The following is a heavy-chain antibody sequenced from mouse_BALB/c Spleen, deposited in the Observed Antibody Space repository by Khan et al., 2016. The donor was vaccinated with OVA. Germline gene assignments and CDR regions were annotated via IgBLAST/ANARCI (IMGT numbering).Heavy chain of an antibody. CDR1: GYSFTNYI. CDR3: ARDYGRSFWFAY. Sequence: VQLQQSGPELVKPGASVKISCQASGYSFTNYIIHWVKQKPGQGLEWIGYINPYNDGAKYNEKFKGKATLTSDKSSSTAYMELSGLTSEDSAVYYCARDYGRSFWFAYCGQGTLVTVSA. CDR2: INPYNDGA. D-gene: IGHD1-1*01. J-gene: IGHJ3*01. V-gene: IGHV1S136*01.